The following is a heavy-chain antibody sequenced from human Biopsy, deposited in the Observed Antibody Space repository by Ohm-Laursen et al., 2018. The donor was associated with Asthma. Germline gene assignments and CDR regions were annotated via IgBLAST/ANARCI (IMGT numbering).Heavy chain of an antibody. J-gene: IGHJ4*02. Sequence: SLRLSCSASGFTFRSYAMHWVRQAPGKGLEWVAVGGSYYDGGLKYYADSVNGRFTVSRDDSKNTLYLQMNSLRPDDTAVYYCARDVMEWYLPAFDFWGQGTRVTVSS. CDR1: GFTFRSYA. V-gene: IGHV3-30-3*01. CDR2: GGSYYDGGLK. CDR3: ARDVMEWYLPAFDF. D-gene: IGHD3-3*01.